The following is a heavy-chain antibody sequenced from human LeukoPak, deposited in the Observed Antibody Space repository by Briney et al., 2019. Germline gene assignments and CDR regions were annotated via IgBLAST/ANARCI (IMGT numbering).Heavy chain of an antibody. CDR1: GYTFTGYY. CDR2: INPNSGGA. D-gene: IGHD6-13*01. CDR3: ASYSSSSWYAASAFDI. Sequence: ASVKVSCKASGYTFTGYYMHWVRQAPGQGLEWMGWINPNSGGANYAQKFQGRVTMTRDTSISTAYMELSRLRSDDTAVYYCASYSSSSWYAASAFDIWGQGTMVTVSS. V-gene: IGHV1-2*02. J-gene: IGHJ3*02.